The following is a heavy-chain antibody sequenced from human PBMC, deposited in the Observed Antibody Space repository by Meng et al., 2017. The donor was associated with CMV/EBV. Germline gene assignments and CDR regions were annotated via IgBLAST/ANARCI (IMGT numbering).Heavy chain of an antibody. J-gene: IGHJ4*02. Sequence: FTFRSYARHWVRQARGKGLEWVAVISYDGSNKYYADSVKGRFTISRDNSKNTLYLQMNSLRAEDTAVYYCARDMGPYCGGDCYGPVYWGQGTLVTVSS. V-gene: IGHV3-30*04. D-gene: IGHD2-21*01. CDR2: ISYDGSNK. CDR1: FTFRSYA. CDR3: ARDMGPYCGGDCYGPVY.